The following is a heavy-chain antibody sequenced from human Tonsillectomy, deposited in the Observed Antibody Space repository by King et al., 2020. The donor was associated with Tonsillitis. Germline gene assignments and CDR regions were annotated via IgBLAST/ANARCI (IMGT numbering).Heavy chain of an antibody. CDR1: GFTFSNYG. J-gene: IGHJ4*02. Sequence: VQLVESGGRVVQPGRSLRLSCAASGFTFSNYGMHWVRQAPGKGLEWVALISYDGSSKYYGDSVKGRFTISRDNSKNPLYLQMSSRRAEDTAVYYCANGRRLFPPFDHWGQGTLVTVSS. V-gene: IGHV3-30*18. D-gene: IGHD2-21*01. CDR2: ISYDGSSK. CDR3: ANGRRLFPPFDH.